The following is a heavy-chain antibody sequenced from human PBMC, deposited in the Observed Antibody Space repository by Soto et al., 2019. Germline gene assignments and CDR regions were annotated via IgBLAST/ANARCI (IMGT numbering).Heavy chain of an antibody. V-gene: IGHV1-3*01. D-gene: IGHD1-1*01. Sequence: GVSVKVSCKACRYRFTSYSMHSLRQAPGQRHEWIGWINSGNGNTKYSQKSQGRVTITRDTSASTAYMELNSLCIDDTAVYYCARELERGFDYWGQGTLVTVSS. CDR1: RYRFTSYS. J-gene: IGHJ4*02. CDR3: ARELERGFDY. CDR2: INSGNGNT.